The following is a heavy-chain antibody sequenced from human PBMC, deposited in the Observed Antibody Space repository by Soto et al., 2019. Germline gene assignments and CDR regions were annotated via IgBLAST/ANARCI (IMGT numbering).Heavy chain of an antibody. D-gene: IGHD6-13*01. Sequence: ASVKVSCKVSGYTLTELSMHWVRQAPGKGLEWMGGFDPEDGETIYAQKFQGRVTMTEDTSTDTAYMELSSLRSEDTAVYYCANTKYSSSWEIFDYWGQGTLVTVSS. V-gene: IGHV1-24*01. CDR3: ANTKYSSSWEIFDY. J-gene: IGHJ4*02. CDR2: FDPEDGET. CDR1: GYTLTELS.